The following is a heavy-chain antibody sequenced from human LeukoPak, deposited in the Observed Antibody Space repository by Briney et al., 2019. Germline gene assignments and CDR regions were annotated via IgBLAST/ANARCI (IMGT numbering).Heavy chain of an antibody. D-gene: IGHD3-22*01. J-gene: IGHJ3*02. CDR2: ISSNGGST. CDR1: GFTFSSYV. Sequence: PGGSLRLSCSGSGFTFSSYVMHWVRQAPGKGLEYVSAISSNGGSTYYADSVKGRFTISRDNSKNTLSLQMNSLRAEDTALYYCARTVGYYYSVFDIWGQGTMVTVSS. CDR3: ARTVGYYYSVFDI. V-gene: IGHV3-64*04.